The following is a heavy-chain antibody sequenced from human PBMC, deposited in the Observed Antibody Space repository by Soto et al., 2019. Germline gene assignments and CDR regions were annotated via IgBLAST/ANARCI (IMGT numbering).Heavy chain of an antibody. CDR3: ARDRMVRGEGFDP. Sequence: PSETLSLTCTVSGGSISSYYWSWIRQPPGKGLEWIGYIYYSGSTNYNPSLKSRVTISVVTSKNQFSLKLSSVTAADTAVYYCARDRMVRGEGFDPWGQGTLVTVSS. CDR1: GGSISSYY. J-gene: IGHJ5*02. V-gene: IGHV4-59*01. CDR2: IYYSGST. D-gene: IGHD3-10*01.